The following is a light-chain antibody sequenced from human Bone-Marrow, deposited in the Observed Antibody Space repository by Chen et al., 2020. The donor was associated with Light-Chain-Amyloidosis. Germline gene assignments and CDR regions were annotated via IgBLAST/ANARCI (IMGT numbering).Light chain of an antibody. CDR3: QQYGTSPLT. V-gene: IGKV3-20*01. CDR1: QTISSNY. J-gene: IGKJ4*01. CDR2: GSS. Sequence: ESVLTQSSGTLSLSPGEGANLSCGASQTISSNYLPWYQQKFGQAPRLLIYGSSSRATGIPDRFTGSGSGTDFTLTINRLEPEDFAMYYCQQYGTSPLTFGGGTKVEIK.